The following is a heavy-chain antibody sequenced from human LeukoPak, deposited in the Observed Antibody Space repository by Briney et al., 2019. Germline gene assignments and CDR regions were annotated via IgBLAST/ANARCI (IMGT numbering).Heavy chain of an antibody. Sequence: GGSLRLSCAASGFTFSNYAMSWVRQAPGKGLEWVSSISGGGGSTYYADSVKGRFTISRDNSKNALYLQMNSLRAEDTAVYYCAKGAYYDILTGYYKRNYFDYWGQGAPVTVSS. V-gene: IGHV3-23*01. CDR3: AKGAYYDILTGYYKRNYFDY. J-gene: IGHJ4*02. CDR1: GFTFSNYA. D-gene: IGHD3-9*01. CDR2: ISGGGGST.